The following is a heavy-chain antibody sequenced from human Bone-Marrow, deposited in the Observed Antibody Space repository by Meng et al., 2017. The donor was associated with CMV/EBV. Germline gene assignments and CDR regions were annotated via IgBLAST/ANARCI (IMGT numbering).Heavy chain of an antibody. V-gene: IGHV3-21*01. Sequence: SGFTFNTYSMTWVRQAPGKGLEWVSSISSSSSYIYYADSVKGRFTISRDNAKNSLYLQMNSLRAEDTAVYYCARGNVDTAMQPFDYWGQGTLVTVSS. CDR2: ISSSSSYI. CDR1: GFTFNTYS. J-gene: IGHJ4*02. CDR3: ARGNVDTAMQPFDY. D-gene: IGHD5-18*01.